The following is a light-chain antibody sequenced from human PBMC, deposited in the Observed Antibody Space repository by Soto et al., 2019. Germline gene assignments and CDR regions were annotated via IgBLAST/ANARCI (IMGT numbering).Light chain of an antibody. Sequence: QSALTQPRSVSGSPGQSVTVSCTGTSRDVGIYNYVSWYQQRPGTAPTDMIYDVTKRPSGVPDRFSGSKSANTASLTISGLQADDEADYYCCSYAGNYTLLFGGGTKVTVL. J-gene: IGLJ2*01. CDR3: CSYAGNYTLL. CDR2: DVT. CDR1: SRDVGIYNY. V-gene: IGLV2-11*01.